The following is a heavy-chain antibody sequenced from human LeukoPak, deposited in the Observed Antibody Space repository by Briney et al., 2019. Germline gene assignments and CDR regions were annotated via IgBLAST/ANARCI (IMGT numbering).Heavy chain of an antibody. CDR2: IDWDDDK. CDR3: ARILVSPYCSSTSCYYFDY. J-gene: IGHJ4*02. D-gene: IGHD2-2*01. CDR1: GFSLSTSGMC. Sequence: SGSTLVNPTQTLTLTCTFSGFSLSTSGMCVSWIRQPPGKALEWLARIDWDDDKYYSTSLKTRLTISKDTSKNQVVLTMTNMDPVDTATYYCARILVSPYCSSTSCYYFDYWGQGTLVTVSS. V-gene: IGHV2-70*11.